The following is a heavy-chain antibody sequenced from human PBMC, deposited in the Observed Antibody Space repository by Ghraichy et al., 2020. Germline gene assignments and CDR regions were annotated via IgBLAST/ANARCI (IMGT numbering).Heavy chain of an antibody. CDR3: ARSGYDIGMDV. CDR1: GFTFSSYS. CDR2: ISSSSSYI. J-gene: IGHJ6*02. Sequence: LSLTCAASGFTFSSYSMNWVRQAPGKGLEWVSSISSSSSYIYYADSVKGRFTISRDNAKNSLYLQMNSLRAEDTAVYYCARSGYDIGMDVWGQGTTVTVSS. D-gene: IGHD5-12*01. V-gene: IGHV3-21*01.